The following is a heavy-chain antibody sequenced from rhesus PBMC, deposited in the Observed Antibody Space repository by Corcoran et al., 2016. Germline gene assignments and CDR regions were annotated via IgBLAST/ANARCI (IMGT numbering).Heavy chain of an antibody. V-gene: IGHV4-99*01. CDR2: ISGSRGST. J-gene: IGHJ4*01. CDR1: GYSISSGYY. CDR3: ARRPYYYDSGYFY. Sequence: QVQLQESGPGLVKPSETLSLTCAVSGYSISSGYYWGWIRQPPGKGLEYIGYISGSRGSTYYNPSLKSRVTISKDTSKNQFSLKLSSVTAADTAVYYCARRPYYYDSGYFYWGQGVLVTVSS. D-gene: IGHD3-28*01.